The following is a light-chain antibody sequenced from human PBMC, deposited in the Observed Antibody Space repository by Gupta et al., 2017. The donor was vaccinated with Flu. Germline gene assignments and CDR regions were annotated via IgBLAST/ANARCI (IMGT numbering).Light chain of an antibody. J-gene: IGLJ3*02. Sequence: QSVLTQPPSAAGTPGQRVIISCSGSSSNIGSNYVYWYQQLPGTAPKVLIYSNTQRPLGVPDRFSGSKSGTSASLAIGGLRSEDETDYYCAAWDDSLSGWVFGGGTKLTVL. V-gene: IGLV1-47*02. CDR3: AAWDDSLSGWV. CDR1: SSNIGSNY. CDR2: SNT.